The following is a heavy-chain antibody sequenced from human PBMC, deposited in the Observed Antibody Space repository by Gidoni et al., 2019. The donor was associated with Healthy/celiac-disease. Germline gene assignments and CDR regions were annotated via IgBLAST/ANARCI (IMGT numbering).Heavy chain of an antibody. J-gene: IGHJ3*02. CDR1: GGSIRSGGYY. D-gene: IGHD2-2*01. CDR3: ARTVVVPAADIYDAFDI. CDR2: IYYSGST. V-gene: IGHV4-31*03. Sequence: PSQTLSLTCTVSGGSIRSGGYYWSWIRQHPGKGLEWIGYIYYSGSTYYNPSLKSRVTISVDTSKNQFSLKLSSVTAADTAVYYCARTVVVPAADIYDAFDIWGQGTMVTVSS.